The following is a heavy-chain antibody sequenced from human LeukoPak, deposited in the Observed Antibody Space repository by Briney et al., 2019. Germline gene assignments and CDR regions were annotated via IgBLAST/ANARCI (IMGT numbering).Heavy chain of an antibody. CDR3: ASPYSIAVAGQTGFDY. Sequence: GGSLRLSCAASGFTFSSYAMHWVRQAPGKGLEWVAVISYDGSNKYYADSVKGRFTISRDNSKNTLYLQMNSLRAEDTAVYYCASPYSIAVAGQTGFDYWGQGTLVTVSS. V-gene: IGHV3-30-3*01. CDR1: GFTFSSYA. CDR2: ISYDGSNK. D-gene: IGHD6-19*01. J-gene: IGHJ4*02.